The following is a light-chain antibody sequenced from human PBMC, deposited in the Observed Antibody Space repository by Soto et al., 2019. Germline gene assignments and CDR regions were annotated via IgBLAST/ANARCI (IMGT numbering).Light chain of an antibody. V-gene: IGLV2-14*01. J-gene: IGLJ1*01. CDR2: DVS. CDR1: SGDIGDYNY. CDR3: CSYTRSGTLI. Sequence: QSALTQPASVSGSPGQSITISCVGTSGDIGDYNYVSWYQQHPGKVPKVIIYDVSNRPSGVSYRFPGTKSGNTASLTVSGLQAEDEADYYCCSYTRSGTLIFGTGTKVTV.